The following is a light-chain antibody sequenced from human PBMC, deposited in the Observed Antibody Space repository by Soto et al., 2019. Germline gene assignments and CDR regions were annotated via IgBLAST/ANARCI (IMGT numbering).Light chain of an antibody. CDR1: QSISSW. CDR3: QHYDTYPPT. J-gene: IGKJ4*01. V-gene: IGKV1-5*01. CDR2: DAS. Sequence: DIQMTQSPFTLSASAGDSVTITCRASQSISSWLAWYQQKPGKAPNLLIYDASSLESGVPSRFSGSGSGTEFTLTISSLQPDDFATYYCQHYDTYPPTFGGGTKVDIK.